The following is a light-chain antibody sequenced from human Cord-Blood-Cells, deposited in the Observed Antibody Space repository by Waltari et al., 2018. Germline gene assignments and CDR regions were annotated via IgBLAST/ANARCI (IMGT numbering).Light chain of an antibody. CDR1: QGITNS. Sequence: DIQMPQSPSPLSASLGDRVTITCRASQGITNSLAWYQQKPGKAPKLLLYAASRLESGVPSRFSGSGSGTDYTLTISSLQPEDFATYYCQQYYSTPRTFGQGTKVEIK. CDR3: QQYYSTPRT. CDR2: AAS. J-gene: IGKJ1*01. V-gene: IGKV1-NL1*01.